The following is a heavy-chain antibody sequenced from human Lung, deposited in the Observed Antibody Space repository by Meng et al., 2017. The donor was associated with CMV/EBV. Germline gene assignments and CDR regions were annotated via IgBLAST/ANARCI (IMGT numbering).Heavy chain of an antibody. V-gene: IGHV3-23*01. CDR3: ETVRELYSPSLNYFDD. CDR2: AVCSGYNT. CDR1: GFTFSSSA. J-gene: IGHJ4*02. Sequence: SCAASGFTFSSSAMSWVRQAPGKGLEWVSAAVCSGYNTYYTDSVRGRFTISRDNSRNTLYLQMNSLRADDTAIYYCETVRELYSPSLNYFDDWGQGXLVTVSS. D-gene: IGHD1-7*01.